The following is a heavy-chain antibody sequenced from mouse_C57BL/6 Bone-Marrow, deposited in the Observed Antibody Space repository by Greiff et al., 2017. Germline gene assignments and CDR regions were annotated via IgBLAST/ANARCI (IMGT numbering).Heavy chain of an antibody. V-gene: IGHV1-69*01. D-gene: IGHD1-1*01. CDR1: GYTFTSYW. CDR2: IDPSDSYT. Sequence: VKLMESGAELARPGASVKLSCKASGYTFTSYWMHWVKQRPGQGLEWIGEIDPSDSYTNYNQKFKGKSTLTVDKSSSTAYMQLSSLTSEDSAVYYCATSYYYGYFDYWGQGTTLTVSS. CDR3: ATSYYYGYFDY. J-gene: IGHJ2*01.